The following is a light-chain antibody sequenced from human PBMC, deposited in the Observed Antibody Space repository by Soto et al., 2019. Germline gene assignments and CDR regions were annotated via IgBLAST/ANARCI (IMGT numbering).Light chain of an antibody. Sequence: SGFARCRRTLSLSPGERAALSCRASQRVSKSNIGWDQHITGQAPRLLIYGGTKTTSGVPDRFSGSGSGTDFTLTISSLDPEDSAVYDCQHYGSSFLPFGGRTKVDI. J-gene: IGKJ4*01. CDR1: QRVSKSN. CDR2: GGT. V-gene: IGKV3-20*01. CDR3: QHYGSSFLP.